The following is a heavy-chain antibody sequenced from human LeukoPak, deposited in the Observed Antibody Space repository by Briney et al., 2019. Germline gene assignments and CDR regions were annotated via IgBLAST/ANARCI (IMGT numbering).Heavy chain of an antibody. CDR2: MNPNSGNT. D-gene: IGHD3-10*01. Sequence: GASVKVSCKASGYTFTSYDINWVRQATGQGLEWMGWMNPNSGNTNYAQKLQGRVTMTTDTSTSTAYMELRSLRSDDTAVYYCARDRYLVRGVIMGYWGQGTLVTVSS. J-gene: IGHJ4*02. CDR3: ARDRYLVRGVIMGY. V-gene: IGHV1-18*01. CDR1: GYTFTSYD.